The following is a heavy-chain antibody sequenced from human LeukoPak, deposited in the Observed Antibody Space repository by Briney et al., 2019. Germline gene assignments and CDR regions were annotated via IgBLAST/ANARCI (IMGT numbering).Heavy chain of an antibody. CDR2: IYRGGST. CDR1: GFTVSSNY. J-gene: IGHJ4*02. D-gene: IGHD2-2*01. CDR3: ARDGSPYCTTTSCYAH. V-gene: IGHV3-66*01. Sequence: GGSLRLSCAASGFTVSSNYMSWVRQAPGKGLEWVSVIYRGGSTYYADSVKGRFTISRDTPQNTLYLQMNSLRAEHTALYYCARDGSPYCTTTSCYAHWGQGTLVTDSS.